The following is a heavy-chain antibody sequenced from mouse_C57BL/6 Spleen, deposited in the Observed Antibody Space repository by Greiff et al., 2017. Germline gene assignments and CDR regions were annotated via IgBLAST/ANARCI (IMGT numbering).Heavy chain of an antibody. V-gene: IGHV5-6*01. D-gene: IGHD2-4*01. CDR3: ARHDYDEAWFAY. CDR2: ISSGGRYT. J-gene: IGHJ3*01. CDR1: GFTFSSYG. Sequence: EVKLMEPGGDLVKPGGSLKFSCAASGFTFSSYGMSWVRQTPDKRLEWVATISSGGRYTYYPDSVKGRFTISRDNAKNTLYMQMSSLTSEDTAMYYCARHDYDEAWFAYWGQGTLVTVSA.